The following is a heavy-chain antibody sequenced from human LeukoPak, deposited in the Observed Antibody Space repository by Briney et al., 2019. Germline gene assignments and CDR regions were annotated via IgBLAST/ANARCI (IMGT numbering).Heavy chain of an antibody. J-gene: IGHJ1*01. V-gene: IGHV3-23*01. Sequence: GGSLRLSCAASGFTFSSFDMSWVRQAPGKGLEWVSGISSSGSSTYYADSVKGRFTISRDNSKNTLYLQMNSLRTEDTAVYYCAKQYSSDWNGVAEYFQHWGQGTLVTVSS. D-gene: IGHD6-19*01. CDR1: GFTFSSFD. CDR2: ISSSGSST. CDR3: AKQYSSDWNGVAEYFQH.